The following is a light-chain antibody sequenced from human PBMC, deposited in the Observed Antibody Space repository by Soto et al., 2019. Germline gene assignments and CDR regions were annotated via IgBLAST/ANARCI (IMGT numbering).Light chain of an antibody. CDR3: QVGDIGSGHVV. Sequence: SYELTQPPSVSVAPGKTASVACGGSNIGSKSVHWYQKKSGQAPVLAMYYDSDRPSGIPERFSGSNSGNTATLTISRVGAGDEADYYCQVGDIGSGHVVFGGGTKLTVL. CDR2: YDS. CDR1: NIGSKS. V-gene: IGLV3-21*01. J-gene: IGLJ3*02.